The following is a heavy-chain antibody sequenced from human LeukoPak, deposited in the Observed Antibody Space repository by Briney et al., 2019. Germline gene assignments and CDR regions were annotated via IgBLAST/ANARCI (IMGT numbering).Heavy chain of an antibody. Sequence: GASVTVSCKVSGYTLTELSMHWLRPPPGKGREWMGVFDPEDGETIYAQKFQGTVTMTEDTSTDTAYMELCSLRSEETAVYYCATDSGVAAAGWGFDPWGQGTLVTVSS. CDR1: GYTLTELS. D-gene: IGHD6-13*01. V-gene: IGHV1-24*01. CDR2: FDPEDGET. J-gene: IGHJ5*02. CDR3: ATDSGVAAAGWGFDP.